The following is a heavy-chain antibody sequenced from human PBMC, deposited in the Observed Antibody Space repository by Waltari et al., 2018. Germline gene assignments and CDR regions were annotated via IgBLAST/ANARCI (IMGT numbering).Heavy chain of an antibody. V-gene: IGHV1-69*12. J-gene: IGHJ3*02. CDR3: ARPHVEMATIHAFDI. Sequence: QVQLVQSGAEATKPGSSVKVSCKASGCTFRRYAPRWQRKAPGQGLEWMGGIIPIFGTANYAQKFQGRVTITADESTSTAYMELSSLRSEDTAVYYCARPHVEMATIHAFDIWGQGTMVTVSS. D-gene: IGHD5-12*01. CDR1: GCTFRRYA. CDR2: IIPIFGTA.